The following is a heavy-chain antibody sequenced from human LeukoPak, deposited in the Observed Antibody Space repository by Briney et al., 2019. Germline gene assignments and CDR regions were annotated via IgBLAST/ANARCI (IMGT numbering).Heavy chain of an antibody. CDR3: ARGRGLRAVNNWFDP. CDR2: VNHSGST. D-gene: IGHD3-10*01. V-gene: IGHV4-34*01. Sequence: NPSETLSLTCAVYGGSFSGYYWTWIRQPPGKGLEWIGEVNHSGSTNYNPSLKSRVTISVDTSKNQFSPELTSVTAADTAVYFCARGRGLRAVNNWFDPWGQGTLVTVSS. CDR1: GGSFSGYY. J-gene: IGHJ5*02.